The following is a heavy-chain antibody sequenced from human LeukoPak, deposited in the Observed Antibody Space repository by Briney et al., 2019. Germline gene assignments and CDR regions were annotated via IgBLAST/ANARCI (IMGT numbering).Heavy chain of an antibody. D-gene: IGHD1-26*01. CDR3: AGRSARYFDS. Sequence: LETLSLTCTVSGDSIDSYYWSWIRQPPGEGLQWIGYVFYSGPTNYDASLKSRVALSVDRSKNQFSLKLTSVSAADTAVYYCAGRSARYFDSWGQGTPVTVSS. V-gene: IGHV4-59*01. CDR2: VFYSGPT. J-gene: IGHJ4*02. CDR1: GDSIDSYY.